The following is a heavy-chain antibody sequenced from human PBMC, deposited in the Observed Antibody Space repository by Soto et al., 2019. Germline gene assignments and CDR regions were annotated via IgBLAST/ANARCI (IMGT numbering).Heavy chain of an antibody. Sequence: QVQLQESGPGLVKPSQTLSLPCTVSGCSISSDGYYWSWIRQHQGKGLEWIGYIYYSGSTYYTPTLMSRVTISVEASKNQFSLKLSSVTAADTAVYFCARTLAGYYNFDYWGQGTLVTVSS. CDR2: IYYSGST. CDR1: GCSISSDGYY. J-gene: IGHJ4*02. V-gene: IGHV4-31*03. D-gene: IGHD3-9*01. CDR3: ARTLAGYYNFDY.